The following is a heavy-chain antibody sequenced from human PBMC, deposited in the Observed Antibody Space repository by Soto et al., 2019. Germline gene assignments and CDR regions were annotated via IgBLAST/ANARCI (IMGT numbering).Heavy chain of an antibody. CDR1: GYTFTSYY. CDR2: INPSGGST. D-gene: IGHD1-7*01. CDR3: ARGGIVATGNTPGPDY. J-gene: IGHJ4*02. V-gene: IGHV1-46*01. Sequence: ASVKVSCKASGYTFTSYYMHWVRQAPGQGLEWMGIINPSGGSTSYAQKFQGRVTMTRDTSTSTVYMELSSLRSEDTAVYYCARGGIVATGNTPGPDYWGQGTPVTVSS.